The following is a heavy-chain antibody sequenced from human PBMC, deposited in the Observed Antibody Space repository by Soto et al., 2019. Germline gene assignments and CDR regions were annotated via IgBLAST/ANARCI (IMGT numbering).Heavy chain of an antibody. D-gene: IGHD6-19*01. J-gene: IGHJ1*01. CDR2: ISYDGSNK. V-gene: IGHV3-30*18. CDR1: GFTFSSYG. Sequence: QVQLVESGGGVVQPGRSLRLSCAASGFTFSSYGMHWVRQAPGKGLEWVAVISYDGSNKYYADSVKGRFTISRDNSKNTINRQRKSWRAEDTVVYYWAKDRRQGLASAKYSQHRGKGTLVPVSS. CDR3: AKDRRQGLASAKYSQH.